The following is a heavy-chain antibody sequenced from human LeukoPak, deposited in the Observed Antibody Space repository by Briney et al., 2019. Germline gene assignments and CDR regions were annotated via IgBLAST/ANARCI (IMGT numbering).Heavy chain of an antibody. CDR1: GGTFSSYA. D-gene: IGHD3-3*01. J-gene: IGHJ5*02. CDR3: ARSPGVTIFGVVTNNWFDP. Sequence: SVKVSCKASGGTFSSYAISWVRQAPGQGLEWMGRIIPIFGTANYAQKFQGRVTITTDESTSTAYMELSSLRSEDTAVYYCARSPGVTIFGVVTNNWFDPWGQGTLVTVSS. V-gene: IGHV1-69*05. CDR2: IIPIFGTA.